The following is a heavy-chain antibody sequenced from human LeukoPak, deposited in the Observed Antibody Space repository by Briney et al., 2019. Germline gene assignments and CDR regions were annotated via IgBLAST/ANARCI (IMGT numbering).Heavy chain of an antibody. V-gene: IGHV4-38-2*01. Sequence: SETLSLTCAVSGYSISSGYYWGWIRQPPGKGLEWIGSIYHSGSTYYNPSLKSRVTISVDTSKNQFSLKLSSVTAADTAVYYCARVGYDSSGYYPNFDYWGQGTLVTVSS. CDR2: IYHSGST. D-gene: IGHD3-22*01. CDR1: GYSISSGYY. CDR3: ARVGYDSSGYYPNFDY. J-gene: IGHJ4*02.